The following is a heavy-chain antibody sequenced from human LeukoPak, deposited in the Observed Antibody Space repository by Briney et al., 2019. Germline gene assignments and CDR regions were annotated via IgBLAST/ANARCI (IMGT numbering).Heavy chain of an antibody. V-gene: IGHV4-59*01. CDR3: ARGYSYGLEAYFDY. CDR2: IYYSGST. CDR1: GGSISSYY. J-gene: IGHJ4*02. Sequence: SETLSLTCTVSGGSISSYYWSWIRQPPAKGLEWIGYIYYSGSTNYNPSLKSQVTISVYTSKNQFSLKLSSVTAADTAVYYCARGYSYGLEAYFDYWGQGTLVTVSS. D-gene: IGHD5-18*01.